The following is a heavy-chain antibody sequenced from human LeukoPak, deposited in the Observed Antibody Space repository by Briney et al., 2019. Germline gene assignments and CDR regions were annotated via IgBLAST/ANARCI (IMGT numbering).Heavy chain of an antibody. Sequence: PGGSLRLSCAASGFTFSSYSMNWVRQALGKGLEWVSSISSSSSYIYYADSVKGRFTISRDNGKNSLYLQMNSLRAEDTAVYYCARESAYYGSGSYLRVWGQGTLVTVSS. V-gene: IGHV3-21*04. CDR1: GFTFSSYS. CDR3: ARESAYYGSGSYLRV. CDR2: ISSSSSYI. J-gene: IGHJ4*02. D-gene: IGHD3-10*01.